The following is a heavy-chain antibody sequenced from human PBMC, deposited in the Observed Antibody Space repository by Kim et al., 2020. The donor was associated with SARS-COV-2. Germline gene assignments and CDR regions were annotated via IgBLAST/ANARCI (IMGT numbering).Heavy chain of an antibody. V-gene: IGHV3-11*06. J-gene: IGHJ4*02. CDR3: ARARTFWSGYPFDY. D-gene: IGHD3-3*01. Sequence: ADSVKGRFTISRDNAKNSLYLQMNSLRAEDTAVYYCARARTFWSGYPFDYWGQGTLVTVSS.